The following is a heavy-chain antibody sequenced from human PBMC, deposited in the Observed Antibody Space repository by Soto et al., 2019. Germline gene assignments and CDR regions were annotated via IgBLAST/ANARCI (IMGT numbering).Heavy chain of an antibody. CDR3: EIKQWLGEGHFDY. D-gene: IGHD6-19*01. J-gene: IGHJ4*02. Sequence: SETLSLTCTVSGGSISSYYWSWIRQPPGKGLEWIGYIYYSGSTNYNPSLKSRVTISVDTSKNQLSLKLSSVTAAETAVYYCEIKQWLGEGHFDYCGQAHLVTVS. CDR1: GGSISSYY. CDR2: IYYSGST. V-gene: IGHV4-59*08.